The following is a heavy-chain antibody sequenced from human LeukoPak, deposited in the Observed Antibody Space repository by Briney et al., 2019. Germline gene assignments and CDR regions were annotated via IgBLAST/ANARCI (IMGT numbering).Heavy chain of an antibody. CDR3: AKDPLDYYDSAYYFDY. CDR1: GFTFGKYW. V-gene: IGHV3-23*01. Sequence: RGSLRLSCVASGFTFGKYWMSWVRQAPGKGLEWVSAISGSGGSTYYADSVKGRFTISRDNSKNTLYLQMNSLRAEDTAVYYCAKDPLDYYDSAYYFDYWGQGTLVTVSS. J-gene: IGHJ4*02. D-gene: IGHD3-22*01. CDR2: ISGSGGST.